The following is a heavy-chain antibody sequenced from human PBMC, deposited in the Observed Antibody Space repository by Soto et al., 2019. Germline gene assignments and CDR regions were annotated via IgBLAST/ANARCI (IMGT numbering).Heavy chain of an antibody. D-gene: IGHD2-8*01. CDR2: ISDRGGDT. V-gene: IGHV3-23*01. CDR1: EFTLRNYA. J-gene: IGHJ4*02. Sequence: HPGGSLRLSCAASEFTLRNYAMSWVRQAPGKGLEWVSTISDRGGDTYYADSVKGRFTISRDNSKDTLYLQMNSLRADDTAVYYCATPRRRYIARMVFAVMWGQGTLVTVSS. CDR3: ATPRRRYIARMVFAVM.